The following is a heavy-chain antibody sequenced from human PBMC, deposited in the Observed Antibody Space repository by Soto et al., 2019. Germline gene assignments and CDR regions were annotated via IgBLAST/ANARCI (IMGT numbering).Heavy chain of an antibody. CDR1: GGSISNYY. D-gene: IGHD5-12*01. J-gene: IGHJ4*02. CDR2: IYTSGST. V-gene: IGHV4-4*07. Sequence: SETLSLTCTVSGGSISNYYWSWIRQPAGKGLEWIGRIYTSGSTDYNPSLKSRVNISIDTSKNQFSLKVTSMTAADTAVYYCARERREEIHDGYDSEYWGQGTLVIVSS. CDR3: ARERREEIHDGYDSEY.